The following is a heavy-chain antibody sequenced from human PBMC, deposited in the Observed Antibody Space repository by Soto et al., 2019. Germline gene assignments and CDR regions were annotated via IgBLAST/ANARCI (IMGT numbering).Heavy chain of an antibody. CDR3: ANPGPTETTGRTLPWFDS. CDR1: GFTFSSYA. D-gene: IGHD1-7*01. V-gene: IGHV3-23*01. J-gene: IGHJ5*01. CDR2: MSAGGVTS. Sequence: GGSLRLSCAASGFTFSSYAMSWVRQAPGKGLEWVSSMSAGGVTSYYADSVKGPLTIPRDNSKNTLQLQMTSLRAAVTAVYYGANPGPTETTGRTLPWFDSWGQGTLVTAPQ.